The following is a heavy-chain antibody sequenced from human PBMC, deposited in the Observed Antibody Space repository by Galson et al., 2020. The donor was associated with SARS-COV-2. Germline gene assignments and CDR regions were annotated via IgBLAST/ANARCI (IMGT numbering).Heavy chain of an antibody. Sequence: ASVKVSCKASGYTFTSYGISWVRQAPGQGLEWMGWISAYHGNTNYAQKLQGRVTMTTDTSTSTAYMELRSLRSDDTAVYYCARGWTYCSSTSCSDAFDIWGQGTMVTVSS. J-gene: IGHJ3*02. CDR2: ISAYHGNT. CDR3: ARGWTYCSSTSCSDAFDI. D-gene: IGHD2-2*01. CDR1: GYTFTSYG. V-gene: IGHV1-18*01.